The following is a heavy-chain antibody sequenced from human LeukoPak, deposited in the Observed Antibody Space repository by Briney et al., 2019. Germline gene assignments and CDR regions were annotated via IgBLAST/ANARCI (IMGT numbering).Heavy chain of an antibody. CDR1: GFSISSGYY. Sequence: PSETLSLTCGVSGFSISSGYYWGWIRQPPGKGLEWIGSIYHSGSTFYNPSLKSRVTISVDTSKNQFSLKLKFVTAADTAMYYCARDLWFGESRGGYWGQGTLVTVSS. J-gene: IGHJ4*02. V-gene: IGHV4-38-2*02. D-gene: IGHD3-10*01. CDR3: ARDLWFGESRGGY. CDR2: IYHSGST.